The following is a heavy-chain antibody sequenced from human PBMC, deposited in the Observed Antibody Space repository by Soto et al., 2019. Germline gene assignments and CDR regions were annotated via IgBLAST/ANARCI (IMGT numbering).Heavy chain of an antibody. D-gene: IGHD6-19*01. Sequence: SVKVSCKASGGTFSSYAISWVRQAPGQGLEWMGGIIPIFGTANYAQKFQGRVTITADESTSTAYMELSSLRSEDTAVYYCAREVSSGWPDRYYFDYWGQGTLVTVSS. J-gene: IGHJ4*02. V-gene: IGHV1-69*13. CDR2: IIPIFGTA. CDR1: GGTFSSYA. CDR3: AREVSSGWPDRYYFDY.